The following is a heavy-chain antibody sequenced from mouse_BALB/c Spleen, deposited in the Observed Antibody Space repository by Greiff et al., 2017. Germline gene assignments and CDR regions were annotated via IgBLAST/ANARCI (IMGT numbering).Heavy chain of an antibody. CDR2: IYPSDSYT. V-gene: IGHV1-69*02. J-gene: IGHJ2*01. CDR3: TRSVYYFDY. Sequence: VQLQQSGAELVRPGASVKLSCKASGYTFTSYWINWVKQRPGQGLEWIGNIYPSDSYTNYNQKFKDKATLTVDKSSSTAYMQLSSPTSEDSAVYYCTRSVYYFDYWGQGTTLTVSS. CDR1: GYTFTSYW.